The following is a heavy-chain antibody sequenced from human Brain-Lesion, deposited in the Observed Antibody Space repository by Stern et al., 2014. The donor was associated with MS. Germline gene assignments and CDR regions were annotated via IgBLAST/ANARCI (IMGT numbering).Heavy chain of an antibody. Sequence: VQLEESGPGLVKPSGTLSLTCAVSGGSISSSNWWSWVRQSPGKGLEWIGESDHSGSTIYNPSLKRRVTVSVDKSKNRFSLTLGSVTAADTAVYFCARFPASRPHVFDSWGQGTLVTVSS. D-gene: IGHD6-13*01. CDR2: SDHSGST. V-gene: IGHV4-4*02. CDR1: GGSISSSNW. J-gene: IGHJ4*02. CDR3: ARFPASRPHVFDS.